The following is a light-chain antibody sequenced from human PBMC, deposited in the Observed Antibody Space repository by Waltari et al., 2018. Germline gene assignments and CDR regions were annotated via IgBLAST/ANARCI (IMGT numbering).Light chain of an antibody. CDR1: SLRSYY. V-gene: IGLV3-19*01. CDR2: GKN. CDR3: NSRDSSGNHLHVV. Sequence: SSELTQDPAVSVALGQTVRITCQGDSLRSYYASWYQQKPGQAPVLVIYGKNNRPSGIPYRVACPSSGNTAAWTITGAQAEDEADYDCNSRDSSGNHLHVVFGGGTKLTVL. J-gene: IGLJ2*01.